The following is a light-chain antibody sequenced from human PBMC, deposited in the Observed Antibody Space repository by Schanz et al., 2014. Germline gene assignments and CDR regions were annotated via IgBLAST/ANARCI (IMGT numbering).Light chain of an antibody. J-gene: IGLJ2*01. CDR2: EVT. Sequence: QSALTQPPSASGSPGQSVTISCTGTSSDVGGYDYVSWYQQHPGKAPKVMIYEVTRRPSGVPDRFSGSKSGTSASLAITGLQAEDEADYYCQSYDTRLSGSEVFGGGTKLTVL. CDR1: SSDVGGYDY. V-gene: IGLV2-8*01. CDR3: QSYDTRLSGSEV.